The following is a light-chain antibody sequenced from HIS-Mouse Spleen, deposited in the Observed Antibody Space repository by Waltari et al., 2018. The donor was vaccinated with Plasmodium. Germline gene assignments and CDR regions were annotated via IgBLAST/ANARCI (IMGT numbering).Light chain of an antibody. Sequence: EIVMTQSPATLSVSPGQRATLPCRASQSVSSNLAWDQQKPGQAPRPLIYGASTRATGIPARFSGSGSGTEFTLTISSMQSEDFAVYYCQQYNNWPRGTFGQGTKVEIK. J-gene: IGKJ1*01. CDR1: QSVSSN. CDR3: QQYNNWPRGT. V-gene: IGKV3-15*01. CDR2: GAS.